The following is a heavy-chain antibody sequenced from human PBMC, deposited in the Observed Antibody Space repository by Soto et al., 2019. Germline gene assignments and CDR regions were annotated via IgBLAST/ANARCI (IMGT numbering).Heavy chain of an antibody. J-gene: IGHJ6*02. V-gene: IGHV3-15*01. CDR1: GFTFSNAW. D-gene: IGHD6-13*01. CDR3: TTDLNIAAAKMGGYYYYYGMDV. Sequence: PGGSMRLSCAASGFTFSNAWMSWVRQAPGKXLEWVGRIKSKTDGGTTDYAAPVKGRFTISRDDSKNTLYLQMNSLKTEDTAVYYCTTDLNIAAAKMGGYYYYYGMDVWGQGTTVTVSS. CDR2: IKSKTDGGTT.